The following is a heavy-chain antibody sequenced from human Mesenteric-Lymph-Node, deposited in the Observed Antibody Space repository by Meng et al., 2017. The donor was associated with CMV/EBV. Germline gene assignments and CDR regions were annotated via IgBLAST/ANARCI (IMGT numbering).Heavy chain of an antibody. J-gene: IGHJ6*02. CDR3: ARESMDTALVRQSYYYYYYGMDV. CDR2: ISSGTNYI. V-gene: IGHV3-21*01. Sequence: GESLKISCAASGFTFSDHTMHWVRQAPGRGLEWVSSISSGTNYIYYADSMKGRFTISRDSPKNSLYLQMNSLTAEDTAVYYCARESMDTALVRQSYYYYYYGMDVWGQGTTVTVSS. D-gene: IGHD5-18*01. CDR1: GFTFSDHT.